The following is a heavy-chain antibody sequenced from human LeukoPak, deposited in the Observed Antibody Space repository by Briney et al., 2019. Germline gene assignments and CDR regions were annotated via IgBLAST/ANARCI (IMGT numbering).Heavy chain of an antibody. CDR2: IIPIFGTA. J-gene: IGHJ4*02. D-gene: IGHD6-25*01. CDR1: GGTFSSYA. CDR3: ARDHSSSGQLFDY. Sequence: SVKVSCKASGGTFSSYAISWVRQAPGQGLEWMGGIIPIFGTANYAQKFQGRVTITADKSTSTAYMELRSLTSDDTAVYYCARDHSSSGQLFDYWGQGTLVTVSS. V-gene: IGHV1-69*06.